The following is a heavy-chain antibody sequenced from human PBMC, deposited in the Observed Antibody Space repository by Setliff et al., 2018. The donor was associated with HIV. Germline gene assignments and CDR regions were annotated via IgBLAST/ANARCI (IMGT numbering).Heavy chain of an antibody. J-gene: IGHJ2*01. CDR1: GGPFSGFY. Sequence: SETLSLTCAVYGGPFSGFYWAWIRQAPGKGLEWIGEINHSGNTNYNPSLKSRVTLSRDTSKNQFSLKLTSVTAADTADYYCARGVPALVWLSYGWYFDLWGRGTLVTVS. V-gene: IGHV4-34*01. CDR2: INHSGNT. CDR3: ARGVPALVWLSYGWYFDL. D-gene: IGHD5-12*01.